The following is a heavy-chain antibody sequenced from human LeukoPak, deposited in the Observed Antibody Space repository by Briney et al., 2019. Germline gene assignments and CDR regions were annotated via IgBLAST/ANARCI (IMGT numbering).Heavy chain of an antibody. Sequence: GESLKISCKGSGYSFTSYWIGWVRQMPGKGLEWMGIIYPGDSDTRYSPSFQGQVTISADKSISTAYLQWSSLKASDTAMYYCARTNFRDGYNYGLPLDYWGQGTLVTVSS. D-gene: IGHD5-24*01. CDR2: IYPGDSDT. J-gene: IGHJ4*02. CDR1: GYSFTSYW. CDR3: ARTNFRDGYNYGLPLDY. V-gene: IGHV5-51*01.